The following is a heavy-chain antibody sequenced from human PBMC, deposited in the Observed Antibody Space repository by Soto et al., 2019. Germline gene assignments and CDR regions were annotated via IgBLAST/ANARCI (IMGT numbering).Heavy chain of an antibody. D-gene: IGHD6-13*01. V-gene: IGHV1-46*01. CDR1: GYTFTSYY. Sequence: ASVKVSCKASGYTFTSYYMHWVRQAPGQGLEWMGIINPSGGSTSYAQKFQGRVTMTRDTSTSTVYMELSSLRSEDTAVYYCARDHGSSWYQGFYYYYYGMDVWGKGTTVTVSS. J-gene: IGHJ6*04. CDR2: INPSGGST. CDR3: ARDHGSSWYQGFYYYYYGMDV.